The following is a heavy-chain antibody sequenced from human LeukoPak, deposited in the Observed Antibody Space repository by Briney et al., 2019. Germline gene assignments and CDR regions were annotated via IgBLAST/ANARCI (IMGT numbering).Heavy chain of an antibody. V-gene: IGHV3-23*01. Sequence: GGSLRLSCAASGFTFSSYAMSWVRQAPGKGLEWVSATSGSGGSTYYADSVKGRFTISRDNSKNTLYLQMNSLRAEDTAVYYCAPSGSYPRGAFDYWGQGTLVTVSS. J-gene: IGHJ4*02. CDR3: APSGSYPRGAFDY. CDR2: TSGSGGST. D-gene: IGHD1-26*01. CDR1: GFTFSSYA.